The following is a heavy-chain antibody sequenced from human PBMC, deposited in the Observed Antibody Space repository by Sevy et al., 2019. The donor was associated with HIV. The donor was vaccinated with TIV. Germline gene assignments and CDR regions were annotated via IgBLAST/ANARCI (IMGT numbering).Heavy chain of an antibody. J-gene: IGHJ6*02. CDR1: GFILSDYY. CDR2: ISGSGGST. Sequence: GGSLRLSCAASGFILSDYYMTWVRQAPGKGLEWVSGISGSGGSTYYADSLKGRFTIFRDNSKSTVHLQMNSLRAEDTAVYYCAKGDRTFYGLDVWGQGTTVTVSS. CDR3: AKGDRTFYGLDV. D-gene: IGHD2-15*01. V-gene: IGHV3-23*01.